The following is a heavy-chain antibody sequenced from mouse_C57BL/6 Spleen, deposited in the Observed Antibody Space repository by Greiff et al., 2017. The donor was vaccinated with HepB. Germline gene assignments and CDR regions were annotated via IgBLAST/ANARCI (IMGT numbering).Heavy chain of an antibody. CDR3: ARLNYYGSSYGAMDY. V-gene: IGHV5-12*01. Sequence: EVMLVESGGGLVQPGGSLKLSCAASGFTFSDYYMYWVRQTPEKRLEWVAYISNGGGSTYYPDTVKGRFTISRDNAKNTLYLQMSRLKSEDTAMYYWARLNYYGSSYGAMDYWGQGTSVTVSS. J-gene: IGHJ4*01. D-gene: IGHD1-1*01. CDR2: ISNGGGST. CDR1: GFTFSDYY.